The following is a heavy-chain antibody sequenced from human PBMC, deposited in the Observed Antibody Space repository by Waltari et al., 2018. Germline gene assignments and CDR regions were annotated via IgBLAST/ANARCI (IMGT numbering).Heavy chain of an antibody. V-gene: IGHV4-34*01. CDR3: ARGGISGGYLWDY. CDR2: INQSGST. D-gene: IGHD1-26*01. J-gene: IGHJ4*01. Sequence: QVQLQQWGAGLLKPSETLSLTCAVYGGSFRGYYWSWIRQPPGKGLEWIGEINQSGSTHYNPSLKSRVTISVDTSKNQFSLKLSSVTAADTAVYYCARGGISGGYLWDYWGHGTLVTVSS. CDR1: GGSFRGYY.